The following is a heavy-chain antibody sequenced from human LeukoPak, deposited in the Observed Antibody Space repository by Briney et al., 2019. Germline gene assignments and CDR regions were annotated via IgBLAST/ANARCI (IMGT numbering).Heavy chain of an antibody. J-gene: IGHJ6*02. CDR2: ISYDGGKK. Sequence: GWSLRLSCAASGFTFSSCGMHWVRQAPGKGLEWVALISYDGGKKDYADSVKGRFTISRDSSQNTLYLQMNSLRAEDTAVYYCAKDRGSSSAAYGMDVWGQGTTVTVSS. CDR3: AKDRGSSSAAYGMDV. D-gene: IGHD6-13*01. V-gene: IGHV3-30*18. CDR1: GFTFSSCG.